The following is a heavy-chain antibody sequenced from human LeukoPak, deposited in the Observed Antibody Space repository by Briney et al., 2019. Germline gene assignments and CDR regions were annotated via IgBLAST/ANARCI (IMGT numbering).Heavy chain of an antibody. Sequence: RASETLSLTCAVYGGSFSGYYWSWIRQPPGKGLEWIGEINHSGSTNYNPSLKSRVTISVDTSKNQFSLKLSSVTAADTAVYYCARGRFRGYCSSTSCYTSDYCGQGTLVTVSS. D-gene: IGHD2-2*02. CDR3: ARGRFRGYCSSTSCYTSDY. CDR2: INHSGST. V-gene: IGHV4-34*01. J-gene: IGHJ4*02. CDR1: GGSFSGYY.